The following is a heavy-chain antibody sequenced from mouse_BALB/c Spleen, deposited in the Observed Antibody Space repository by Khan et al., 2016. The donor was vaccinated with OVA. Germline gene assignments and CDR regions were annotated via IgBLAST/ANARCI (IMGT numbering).Heavy chain of an antibody. J-gene: IGHJ3*01. D-gene: IGHD1-1*01. CDR1: GYSLTRYG. V-gene: IGHV2-9*02. CDR2: IWAGGST. CDR3: ASSNYLASY. Sequence: VQLQESGPGLVAPSQSLSITCTVYGYSLTRYGVHWVRQPPGKGLEWLGLIWAGGSTNYNWALMSRLSISIDNSKSLVFLIMNSQQTDDTALYCCASSNYLASYWGQGTLVTVSA.